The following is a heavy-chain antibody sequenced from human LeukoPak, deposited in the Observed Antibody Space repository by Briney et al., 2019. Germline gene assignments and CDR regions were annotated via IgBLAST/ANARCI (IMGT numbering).Heavy chain of an antibody. CDR2: IRYDGSVK. D-gene: IGHD3-10*01. J-gene: IGHJ4*02. CDR3: AKDRLMYGSGTYPLDY. V-gene: IGHV3-30*02. Sequence: QTGGSLRLSCAASGFSFSTYGMHWVRQAPGKGLEWVAFIRYDGSVKDYADSVKGRFTISRDNSKNTLYLQMNSLRAEDTAVYYCAKDRLMYGSGTYPLDYWGQGTLVTVSS. CDR1: GFSFSTYG.